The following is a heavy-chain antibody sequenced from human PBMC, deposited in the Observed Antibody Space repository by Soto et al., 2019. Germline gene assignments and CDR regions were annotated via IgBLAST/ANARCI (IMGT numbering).Heavy chain of an antibody. V-gene: IGHV1-8*02. Sequence: ASVTVSCKASGYTFSSYDINWVRQATGQGLERMRRMNPNSGNTGYAQKFQGRVTMTRNTSISTAYMELSSLRSEDTAVYYCARSCLMSSGWYLLLSNNNWFAPWGQGTLVTSPQ. CDR2: MNPNSGNT. CDR3: ARSCLMSSGWYLLLSNNNWFAP. J-gene: IGHJ5*02. D-gene: IGHD6-19*01. CDR1: GYTFSSYD.